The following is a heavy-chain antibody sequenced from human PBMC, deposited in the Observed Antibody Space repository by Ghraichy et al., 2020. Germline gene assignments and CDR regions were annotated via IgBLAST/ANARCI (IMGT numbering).Heavy chain of an antibody. CDR1: GYSFPNYW. CDR3: ARYCSSTILYGESTFDY. J-gene: IGHJ4*02. Sequence: GESLNISCKGSGYSFPNYWIAWVRQMPGKGLEWMGIIYPSDSDTKYSPSFQGQVTISADKSTNTAYLQWSSLKASDTAMYYCARYCSSTILYGESTFDYWGQGTLVTVSS. V-gene: IGHV5-51*01. D-gene: IGHD2-2*01. CDR2: IYPSDSDT.